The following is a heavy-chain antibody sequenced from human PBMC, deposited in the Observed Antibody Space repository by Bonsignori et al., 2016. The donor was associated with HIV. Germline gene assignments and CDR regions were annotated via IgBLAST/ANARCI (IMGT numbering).Heavy chain of an antibody. Sequence: VRQAPGKGLEWVAVISYDGSNKYNADSVKGRFTISRDNSKNTLYLQMNSLRAEDTAVYYCAKDRDYYDSSGYYYSYAFDIWGQGTMVTVSS. V-gene: IGHV3-30*18. D-gene: IGHD3-22*01. CDR3: AKDRDYYDSSGYYYSYAFDI. CDR2: ISYDGSNK. J-gene: IGHJ3*02.